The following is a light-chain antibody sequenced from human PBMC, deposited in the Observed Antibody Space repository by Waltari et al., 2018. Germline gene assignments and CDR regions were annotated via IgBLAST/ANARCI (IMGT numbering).Light chain of an antibody. V-gene: IGLV2-14*01. CDR3: SSYTSSYNYV. CDR1: SGDIGAYNY. Sequence: QSALTQPASVSGSPGQSITISCTGTSGDIGAYNYVSWYHQHPGKAPKLMIFDVSNRPSVVSNRFSGSKADNTASLTISGLLAEDEADYYCSSYTSSYNYVFGTATKVTVL. J-gene: IGLJ1*01. CDR2: DVS.